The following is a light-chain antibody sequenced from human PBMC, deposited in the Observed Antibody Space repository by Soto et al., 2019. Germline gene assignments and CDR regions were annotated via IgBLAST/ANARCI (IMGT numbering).Light chain of an antibody. CDR1: QTISSW. Sequence: DIQTTQSAFAVSGPVGDRVTNTCRSSQTISSWLAWYQQKPGKAPKLLIYKASTLKSGVPSRFSGSGSGTEFTLTISSLQPDDFATYYCQHYNSYSEAFGQGTKVDIK. J-gene: IGKJ1*01. CDR2: KAS. CDR3: QHYNSYSEA. V-gene: IGKV1-5*03.